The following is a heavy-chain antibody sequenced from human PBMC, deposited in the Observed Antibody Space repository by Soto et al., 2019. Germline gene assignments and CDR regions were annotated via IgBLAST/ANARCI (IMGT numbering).Heavy chain of an antibody. V-gene: IGHV3-30*18. D-gene: IGHD3-22*01. CDR3: AKDYYDSSGYYFDY. J-gene: IGHJ4*02. Sequence: GGSLRLSCAASGFTFSSYGMHWVRQAPGKGLEWVAVISYDGSNKYYADSVKGRFTISRDNSKNTLYLQMNSLGAEDTAVYYCAKDYYDSSGYYFDYWGQGTLVTVSS. CDR1: GFTFSSYG. CDR2: ISYDGSNK.